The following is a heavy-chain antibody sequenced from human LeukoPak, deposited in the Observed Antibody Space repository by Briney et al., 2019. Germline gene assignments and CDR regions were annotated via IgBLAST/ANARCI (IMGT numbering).Heavy chain of an antibody. CDR1: GFTFSSYW. Sequence: GGSLRLSCAASGFTFSSYWMSWVRQAPGKGLEWVSYISSSSSTIYYADSVKGRFTISRDNAKNSLYLQMNSLRAEDTAVYYCARDGYSYGFDHWGQGTLVTVSS. CDR2: ISSSSSTI. CDR3: ARDGYSYGFDH. D-gene: IGHD5-18*01. V-gene: IGHV3-48*01. J-gene: IGHJ4*02.